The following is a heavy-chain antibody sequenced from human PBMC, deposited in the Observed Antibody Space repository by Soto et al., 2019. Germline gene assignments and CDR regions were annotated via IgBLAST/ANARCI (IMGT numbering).Heavy chain of an antibody. J-gene: IGHJ4*02. V-gene: IGHV3-23*01. CDR1: GFTFSSYA. CDR3: AKGEVGATQLYYFDY. D-gene: IGHD1-26*01. Sequence: PGGSLRLSCAASGFTFSSYAMSWVRQAPGKGLEWVSAISGSGGSTYYADSVKGRFTISRDNSKNTLYLQMNSLRAEDTAVYYYAKGEVGATQLYYFDYWGQGTLVTVSS. CDR2: ISGSGGST.